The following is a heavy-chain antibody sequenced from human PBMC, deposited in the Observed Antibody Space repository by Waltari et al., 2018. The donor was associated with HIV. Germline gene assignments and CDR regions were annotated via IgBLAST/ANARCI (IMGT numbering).Heavy chain of an antibody. D-gene: IGHD3-9*01. J-gene: IGHJ3*01. V-gene: IGHV1-2*02. Sequence: VQLVQSGAQVKEPGDSVKVSCRASGYNFNSFSLPWVRLAHGQGLQLVCFLNPCSCGTNYALQFRGSVTLTRDTAIDTSFMELTGLGSGDTSVYDCANTDCGPTSYYNVCAFDVWGQGTMVSVSS. CDR2: LNPCSCGT. CDR3: ANTDCGPTSYYNVCAFDV. CDR1: GYNFNSFS.